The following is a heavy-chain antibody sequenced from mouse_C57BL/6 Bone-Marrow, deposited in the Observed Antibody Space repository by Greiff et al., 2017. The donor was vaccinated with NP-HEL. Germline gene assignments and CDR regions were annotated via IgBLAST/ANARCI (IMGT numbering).Heavy chain of an antibody. CDR2: IDPETGGT. CDR3: TRFYDGYLDY. Sequence: QVHVKQSGAELVRPGASVTLSCKASGYTFTDYEMHWVKQTPVHGLEWIGAIDPETGGTAYNQKFKGKAILTADKSSSTAYMELRSLTSEDSAVYYCTRFYDGYLDYWGQGTTLTVSS. D-gene: IGHD2-3*01. J-gene: IGHJ2*01. V-gene: IGHV1-15*01. CDR1: GYTFTDYE.